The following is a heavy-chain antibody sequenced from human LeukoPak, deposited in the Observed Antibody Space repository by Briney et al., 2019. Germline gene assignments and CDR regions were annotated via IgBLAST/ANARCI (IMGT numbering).Heavy chain of an antibody. CDR1: GFTVSSNY. V-gene: IGHV3-53*01. D-gene: IGHD3-22*01. J-gene: IGHJ4*02. CDR2: IYSGGST. CDR3: ASQLDYYDSSGYCYVVDY. Sequence: GGSLRLSCAASGFTVSSNYMSWVRQAPGKGLEWVSVIYSGGSTYYADSVKGRFTISRDNSKNTLYLQMNSLRAEDTAVYYCASQLDYYDSSGYCYVVDYWGQGTLVTVSS.